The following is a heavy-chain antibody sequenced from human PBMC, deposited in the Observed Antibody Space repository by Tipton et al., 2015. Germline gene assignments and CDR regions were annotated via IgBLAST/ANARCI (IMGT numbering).Heavy chain of an antibody. CDR2: ISHSGSTI. CDR1: GFTFSDYY. V-gene: IGHV3-11*01. J-gene: IGHJ4*02. Sequence: SLRLSCAASGFTFSDYYMNWIRQAPGKGLEWVSYISHSGSTIYYADSVKGRFTISRDNAKNSLYLQMNRLRGEDTAVYYCARRSRQGLDYWGQGTLITVSS. CDR3: ARRSRQGLDY.